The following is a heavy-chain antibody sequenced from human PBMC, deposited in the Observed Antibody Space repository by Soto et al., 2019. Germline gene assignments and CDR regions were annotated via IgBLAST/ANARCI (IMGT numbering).Heavy chain of an antibody. V-gene: IGHV3-23*01. J-gene: IGHJ4*02. D-gene: IGHD3-3*01. CDR3: AKLDYDFWSAYFRGYYFDY. Sequence: GGSLRLSCAASGFTFTSYAMSWVLQAPGKGLEWVAAISGSGGTTYYADSVTGRFTISRDNSKNTLYLQMNSLRAEDTAVYYCAKLDYDFWSAYFRGYYFDYGGQGTLVTASS. CDR2: ISGSGGTT. CDR1: GFTFTSYA.